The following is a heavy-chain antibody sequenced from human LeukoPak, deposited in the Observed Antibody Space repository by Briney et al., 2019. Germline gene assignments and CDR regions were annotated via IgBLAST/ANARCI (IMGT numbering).Heavy chain of an antibody. CDR3: ARSPPRHCSGGSCYYYFDY. CDR1: GGSISSYY. V-gene: IGHV4-59*08. CDR2: IYYSGST. Sequence: SETLSLTCTVSGGSISSYYWSWIRQPPGKGLEWIGYIYYSGSTNYNPSLKSRVTISVDTSKNQFSLKLSSVTAADTAVYYCARSPPRHCSGGSCYYYFDYWGQGTLVTVSS. J-gene: IGHJ4*02. D-gene: IGHD2-15*01.